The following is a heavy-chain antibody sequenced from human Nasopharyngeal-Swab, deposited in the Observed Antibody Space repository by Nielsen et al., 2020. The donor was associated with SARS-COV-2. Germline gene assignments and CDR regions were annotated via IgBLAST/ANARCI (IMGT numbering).Heavy chain of an antibody. J-gene: IGHJ5*02. Sequence: AMVTCKASADTFTSYAMNWLGQDAGQGGEGMGWINTNTGNPTYDQGFTEGCVVSLANSVSTAYLQSSSLKAEDTAVYYCAKSRESLGYCSSTRCYGNWGDTWGRGTLVTVS. D-gene: IGHD2-2*01. CDR2: INTNTGNP. CDR3: AKSRESLGYCSSTRCYGNWGDT. CDR1: ADTFTSYA. V-gene: IGHV7-4-1*02.